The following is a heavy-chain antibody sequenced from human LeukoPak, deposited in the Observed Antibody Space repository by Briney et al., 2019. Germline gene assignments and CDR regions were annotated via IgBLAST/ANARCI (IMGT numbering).Heavy chain of an antibody. CDR3: STDPRLLMY. CDR1: GFTFSSYA. D-gene: IGHD2-8*01. CDR2: ISGSDGST. Sequence: PGGSLRLSCAASGFTFSSYAMSWVRQAPGKGLEWVSGISGSDGSTYYADSVKGRFTISRDNAKNSLYLQMNSLRPEDTALYYCSTDPRLLMYWGHGTLVTVSS. J-gene: IGHJ4*01. V-gene: IGHV3-23*01.